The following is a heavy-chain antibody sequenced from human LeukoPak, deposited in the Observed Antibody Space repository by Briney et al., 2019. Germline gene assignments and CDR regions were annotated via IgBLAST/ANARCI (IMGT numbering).Heavy chain of an antibody. CDR3: ARGFRNYEFDY. J-gene: IGHJ4*02. D-gene: IGHD1-7*01. V-gene: IGHV4-59*01. CDR2: IYYSGST. Sequence: PSETLSLTCTVSGGSISSYYWSWIRQPPGKGLEWIGCIYYSGSTNYNPSLKSRVTISVDTSKNQFSLKLSSVTAADTAVYYCARGFRNYEFDYWGQGTLVTVSS. CDR1: GGSISSYY.